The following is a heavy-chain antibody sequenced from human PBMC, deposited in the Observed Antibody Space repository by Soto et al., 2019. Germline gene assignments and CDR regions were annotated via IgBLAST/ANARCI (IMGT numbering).Heavy chain of an antibody. J-gene: IGHJ4*02. Sequence: QVQLVESGGGVVQPGRSLRLSCAASGFTFSSYGMHWVRQAPGKGLEWVAVISYDGSNKYYADSVKGRFTISRDNSKNALYLQMNSLRAEDTAVYYCARSPYSVSYLAYFDYWRQGTGVNVSS. D-gene: IGHD1-26*01. V-gene: IGHV3-30*03. CDR2: ISYDGSNK. CDR3: ARSPYSVSYLAYFDY. CDR1: GFTFSSYG.